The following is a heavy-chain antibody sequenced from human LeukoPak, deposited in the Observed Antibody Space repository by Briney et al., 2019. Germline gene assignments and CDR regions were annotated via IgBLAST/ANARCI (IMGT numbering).Heavy chain of an antibody. CDR1: GFTFDDYA. J-gene: IGHJ4*02. Sequence: GGSLRLSCAASGFTFDDYAMHWVRQAPGKGLEWVSGTSWNSGSIGYADSVKGRFTISRDNAKNSLYLQMNSLRAEDTALYYCAKAYGSGSPPGYFDYWGQGTLVTVSS. V-gene: IGHV3-9*01. CDR2: TSWNSGSI. D-gene: IGHD3-10*01. CDR3: AKAYGSGSPPGYFDY.